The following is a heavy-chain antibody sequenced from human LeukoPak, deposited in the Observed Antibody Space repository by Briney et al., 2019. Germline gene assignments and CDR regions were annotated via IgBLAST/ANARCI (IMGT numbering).Heavy chain of an antibody. CDR2: FPESGTT. V-gene: IGHV4-39*01. D-gene: IGHD3-10*01. J-gene: IGHJ5*02. Sequence: SETLSLTCSVSGGSINQYDYYWGLIRQPPGKGLEWVGSFPESGTTYHNPSLKTRVTIFVDTSKNQFSLKLSSVTAADTAVYYCASTYYFGSATPNWFDTWGQGILVTVSS. CDR3: ASTYYFGSATPNWFDT. CDR1: GGSINQYDYY.